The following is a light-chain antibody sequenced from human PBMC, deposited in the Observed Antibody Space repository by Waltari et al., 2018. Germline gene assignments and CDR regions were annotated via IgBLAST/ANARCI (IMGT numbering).Light chain of an antibody. J-gene: IGKJ1*01. V-gene: IGKV3-20*01. CDR2: GAP. CDR1: QSISRY. Sequence: IMLTQSPGTLSLSPGERATLSCRASQSISRYLAWYQQKPGQAPRLLIYGAPTRATGNPDRFSGSGSGTDFSLTISGLEPEDSAVYYCQHHFRLPATFGQGTKVEIK. CDR3: QHHFRLPAT.